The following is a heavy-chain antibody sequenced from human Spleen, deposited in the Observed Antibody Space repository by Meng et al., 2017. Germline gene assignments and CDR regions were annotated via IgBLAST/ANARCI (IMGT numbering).Heavy chain of an antibody. V-gene: IGHV4-34*01. D-gene: IGHD4-11*01. J-gene: IGHJ4*02. Sequence: QVQLQRGGAALLKASEALALTCAFYGGFFSGYYWSWSRQPPGKGLEWIGEINHSGSTNYNPSLKSRVTISVDTSKNQFSLKLSSVTAADTAVYYCARGPTTMAHDFDYWGQGTLVTVSS. CDR3: ARGPTTMAHDFDY. CDR2: INHSGST. CDR1: GGFFSGYY.